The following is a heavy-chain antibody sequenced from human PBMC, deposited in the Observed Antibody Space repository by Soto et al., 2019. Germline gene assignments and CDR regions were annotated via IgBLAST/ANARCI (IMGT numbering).Heavy chain of an antibody. J-gene: IGHJ4*02. CDR3: AKDKIGTTSFDY. CDR1: GFTFSSYA. Sequence: PGGSLRLSCADSGFTFSSYALSWVRQAPGKGLEWVSAISETGAKTYYADSVKGRFTISRDNSKNTLYLQMDSLRAEDTAVYDCAKDKIGTTSFDYWGQGSLVTVSS. D-gene: IGHD1-1*01. V-gene: IGHV3-23*01. CDR2: ISETGAKT.